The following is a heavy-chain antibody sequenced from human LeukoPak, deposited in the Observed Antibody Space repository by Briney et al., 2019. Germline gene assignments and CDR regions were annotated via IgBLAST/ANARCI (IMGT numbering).Heavy chain of an antibody. V-gene: IGHV1-2*02. J-gene: IGHJ6*03. D-gene: IGHD4-17*01. CDR2: INPNSGGT. Sequence: GASVKVSCKASGYTFTGYYMHWVRQAPGQGLEWMGWINPNSGGTNYAQKFQGRVTMTRDTSISTAYMELSRLRSDDTAVYYCARDPDGDYDSYYYMDVWGKGTTVTVSS. CDR1: GYTFTGYY. CDR3: ARDPDGDYDSYYYMDV.